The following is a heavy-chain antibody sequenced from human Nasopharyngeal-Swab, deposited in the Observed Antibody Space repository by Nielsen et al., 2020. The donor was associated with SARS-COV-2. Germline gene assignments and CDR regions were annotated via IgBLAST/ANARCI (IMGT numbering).Heavy chain of an antibody. J-gene: IGHJ4*02. D-gene: IGHD4-17*01. V-gene: IGHV3-15*01. CDR2: IKSKTEGGTT. CDR1: GFTFSNSW. Sequence: GESLKISCGASGFTFSNSWMSWVRQAPGKGLEWVGRIKSKTEGGTTDYAAPVKGRFTISRDDSKNTLFLQMNSLKTEDTAVYYCTTDLHDYGDYDYWGQGTVVNVSS. CDR3: TTDLHDYGDYDY.